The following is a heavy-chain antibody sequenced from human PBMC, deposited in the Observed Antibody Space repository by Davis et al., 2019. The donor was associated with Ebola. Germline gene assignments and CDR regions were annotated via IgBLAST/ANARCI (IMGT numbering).Heavy chain of an antibody. Sequence: GESLKISCPASGFTFGDYAMSWVRQAPGKGLEWVGFIRSKAYGGTTEYAASVKGRFTISRDDSKSIAYLQMNSLKTEDTAVYYCTRDSSQWELLYIFDYWGQGTLVTVSS. CDR3: TRDSSQWELLYIFDY. V-gene: IGHV3-49*04. CDR2: IRSKAYGGTT. CDR1: GFTFGDYA. J-gene: IGHJ4*02. D-gene: IGHD1-26*01.